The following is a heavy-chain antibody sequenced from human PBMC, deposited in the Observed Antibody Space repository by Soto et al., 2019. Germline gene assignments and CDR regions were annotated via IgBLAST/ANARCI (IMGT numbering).Heavy chain of an antibody. J-gene: IGHJ4*02. CDR2: ISGSGGST. V-gene: IGHV3-23*01. Sequence: EVQLLESGGGLVQPGGSLRLSCAASGFTFSSYAMSWVRQAPGKGLEWVSAISGSGGSTYYADSVKGRFTISRDNSKNMLYLQMNSLRAEDTAVYYCAKDMEAVTIFDYWGQGTLVTVSS. CDR3: AKDMEAVTIFDY. D-gene: IGHD4-17*01. CDR1: GFTFSSYA.